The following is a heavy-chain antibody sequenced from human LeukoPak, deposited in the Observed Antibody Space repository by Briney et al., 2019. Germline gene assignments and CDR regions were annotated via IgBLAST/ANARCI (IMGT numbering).Heavy chain of an antibody. D-gene: IGHD3-3*01. CDR2: ISYDGSNK. CDR1: GFTFSSYA. Sequence: GGSLRLSCAASGFTFSSYAMHWVRQAPGKGLEWVAVISYDGSNKYYAGSVKGRFTISRDNSKNTLYLQMNSLRAEDTAVYYCARDFSAYYFDYWGQGTLVTVSS. CDR3: ARDFSAYYFDY. J-gene: IGHJ4*02. V-gene: IGHV3-30-3*01.